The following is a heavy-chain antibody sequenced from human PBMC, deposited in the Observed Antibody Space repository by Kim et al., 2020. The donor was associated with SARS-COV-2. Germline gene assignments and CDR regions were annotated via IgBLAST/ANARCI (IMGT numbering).Heavy chain of an antibody. V-gene: IGHV3-7*03. Sequence: GGSLRLSCAASGFTLSSYWMSWVRQAPGKGLEWVANIKEEGSEKYYVDSVKARVTISRDKAKNSLNLQMNSMRAEVTAVYYCERDHSSGYYQGDYWGQGT. CDR3: ERDHSSGYYQGDY. CDR2: IKEEGSEK. J-gene: IGHJ4*02. D-gene: IGHD6-19*01. CDR1: GFTLSSYW.